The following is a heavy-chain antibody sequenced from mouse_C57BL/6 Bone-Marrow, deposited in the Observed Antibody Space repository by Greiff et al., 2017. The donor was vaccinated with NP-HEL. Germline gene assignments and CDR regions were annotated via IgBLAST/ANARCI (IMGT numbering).Heavy chain of an antibody. Sequence: QVQLKESGPGILQPSQTLSLTCSFSGFSLSTFGMGVGWIRQPSGKGLEWLAHIWWDDDKYYNPALKSRLTISKDTSKNQVFLKIANVDTADTATYYCARWGTTVVATPAWFAYWGQGTLVTVSA. CDR2: IWWDDDK. J-gene: IGHJ3*01. V-gene: IGHV8-8*01. CDR3: ARWGTTVVATPAWFAY. CDR1: GFSLSTFGMG. D-gene: IGHD1-1*01.